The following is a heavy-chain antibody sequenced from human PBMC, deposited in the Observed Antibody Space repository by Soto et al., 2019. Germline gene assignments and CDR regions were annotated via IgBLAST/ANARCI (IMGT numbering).Heavy chain of an antibody. V-gene: IGHV4-30-4*01. Sequence: QVQLQESGPGLVKPSQTLSLTCTVSGGSIRSGDYYWSWIRQHPGKGLEWIGYIYHSGSTYYNPSLKSRVTISVNTYKNQFSLKLRSVTAEDTAVYYFARERPDGARLDPWGQGTLVTVSS. D-gene: IGHD6-6*01. J-gene: IGHJ5*02. CDR2: IYHSGST. CDR1: GGSIRSGDYY. CDR3: ARERPDGARLDP.